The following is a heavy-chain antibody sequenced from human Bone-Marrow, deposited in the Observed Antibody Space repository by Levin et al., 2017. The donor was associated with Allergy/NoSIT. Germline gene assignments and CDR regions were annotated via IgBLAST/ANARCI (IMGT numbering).Heavy chain of an antibody. V-gene: IGHV4-61*01. CDR2: IYFSGGT. CDR3: ARGGPFPGETGNLRIDI. J-gene: IGHJ3*02. CDR1: GGSVNNHNSY. D-gene: IGHD1-14*01. Sequence: SQTLSLTCSVFGGSVNNHNSYWTWIRQPPGKGPDWIGYIYFSGGTNYSPSLRSRVTISLDTSKNQFSLKLRSVTAADTAVYCCARGGPFPGETGNLRIDIWGQGTVVTVSS.